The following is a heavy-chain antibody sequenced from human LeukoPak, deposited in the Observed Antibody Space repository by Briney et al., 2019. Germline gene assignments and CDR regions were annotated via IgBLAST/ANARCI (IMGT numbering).Heavy chain of an antibody. CDR3: AKDRYYDSSGYPYYFDY. V-gene: IGHV3-23*01. CDR2: ISGSGGST. D-gene: IGHD3-22*01. CDR1: GFTFSSYW. J-gene: IGHJ4*02. Sequence: PGGSLRLSCAASGFTFSSYWMSWVRQAPGKGLEWVSAISGSGGSTYYADSVKGRFTISRDNSKNTLYLQMNSLRAEDTAVYYCAKDRYYDSSGYPYYFDYWGQGTLVTVSS.